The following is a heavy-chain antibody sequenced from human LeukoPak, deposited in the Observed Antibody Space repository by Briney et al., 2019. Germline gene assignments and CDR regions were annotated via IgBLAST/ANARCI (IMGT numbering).Heavy chain of an antibody. V-gene: IGHV3-23*01. Sequence: AGGPLRLSCAASGFTFSSYAMSWVRQAPGKGLEWVSAISGSGGSTYYADSVKGRFTISRDNSKNTLYLQMNSLRAEDTAVYYCAKLGYCGGDCHLGAFDIWGQGTMVTVSS. D-gene: IGHD2-21*02. CDR1: GFTFSSYA. J-gene: IGHJ3*02. CDR3: AKLGYCGGDCHLGAFDI. CDR2: ISGSGGST.